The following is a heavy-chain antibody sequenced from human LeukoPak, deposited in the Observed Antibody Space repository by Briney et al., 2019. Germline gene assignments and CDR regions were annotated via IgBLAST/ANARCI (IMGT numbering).Heavy chain of an antibody. J-gene: IGHJ5*02. Sequence: SETLSLTCTVFGGSISSYYWSWIRQPAGKGLEWIGRIYTSGSTNYNPSLKSRVTMSVDTSKNQFSLKLSSVTAADTAVYYCARDSIGSSNIWFDPWGQGTLVTVSS. CDR3: ARDSIGSSNIWFDP. V-gene: IGHV4-4*07. CDR2: IYTSGST. D-gene: IGHD6-6*01. CDR1: GGSISSYY.